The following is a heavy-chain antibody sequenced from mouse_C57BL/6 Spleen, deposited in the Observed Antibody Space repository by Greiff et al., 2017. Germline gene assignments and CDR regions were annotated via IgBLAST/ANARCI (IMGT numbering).Heavy chain of an antibody. Sequence: VQLQQSGAELMKPGASVKLSCKATGYTFTGYWIEWVKQRPGHGLEWIGEILPGSGSTNYNEKFKGKATFTADTSSNTAYMQLSSLTTEDSAIYYCASGGTLTGNGAWFAYWGQGTLVTVSA. V-gene: IGHV1-9*01. D-gene: IGHD4-1*01. CDR3: ASGGTLTGNGAWFAY. CDR1: GYTFTGYW. CDR2: ILPGSGST. J-gene: IGHJ3*01.